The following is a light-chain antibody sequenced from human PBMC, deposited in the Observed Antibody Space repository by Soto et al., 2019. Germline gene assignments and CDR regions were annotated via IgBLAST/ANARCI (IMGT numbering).Light chain of an antibody. CDR3: SSYTTGSPYVV. V-gene: IGLV2-14*01. CDR1: SSDVGGYNH. Sequence: QSVLTQPASVSGSPGQSITISCTGTSSDVGGYNHISWYQQHPGKVPQLLIYNVSHRPSGVSNRFSGSKSGNTASLTISGLQAEDEADYHCSSYTTGSPYVVFGGGTKLTVL. J-gene: IGLJ2*01. CDR2: NVS.